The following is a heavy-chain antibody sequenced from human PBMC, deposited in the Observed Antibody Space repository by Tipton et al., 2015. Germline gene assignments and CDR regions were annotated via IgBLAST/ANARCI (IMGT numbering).Heavy chain of an antibody. J-gene: IGHJ5*02. V-gene: IGHV4-61*02. CDR2: IYTSGIT. D-gene: IGHD2-15*01. CDR1: GGSIVSDTYY. CDR3: ARDWARGCNGAICYGNWFDP. Sequence: LRLSCTVSGGSIVSDTYYWSWIRQPAGKGLEWIGRIYTSGITNYGITNYNPSLKSRVAISVDTSTNQFSLKLSSVTASDTAVYYCARDWARGCNGAICYGNWFDPWGQGTLVTVSS.